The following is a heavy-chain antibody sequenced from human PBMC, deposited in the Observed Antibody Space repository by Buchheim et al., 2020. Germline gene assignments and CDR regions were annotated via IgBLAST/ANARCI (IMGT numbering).Heavy chain of an antibody. CDR3: ANDFWSGYYDGAYYFDY. CDR1: GFTFSSYW. V-gene: IGHV3-7*01. CDR2: IKQDVSEK. Sequence: EVQLVESGGGLVQPGGSLRLSCAASGFTFSSYWMSWVRQAPGKGLEWVANIKQDVSEKYSVDSVKGRFTISRDNAKNSLYLQMNSLRAEDTAVYYCANDFWSGYYDGAYYFDYWGQGTL. J-gene: IGHJ4*02. D-gene: IGHD3-3*01.